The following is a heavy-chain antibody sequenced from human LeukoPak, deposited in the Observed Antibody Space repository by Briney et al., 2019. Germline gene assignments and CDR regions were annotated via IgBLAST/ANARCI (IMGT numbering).Heavy chain of an antibody. D-gene: IGHD6-13*01. CDR3: AKQVWYSSTWYSDY. V-gene: IGHV3-23*01. CDR2: ISSTGGST. Sequence: GGSLRLSCAASGFTFSSYAMSWVRQAPGKGLEWVSAISSTGGSTYYADSVKGRFTISRDNAKNTLYLQMNSLRAEDTAVYYCAKQVWYSSTWYSDYWGQGTLVTVSS. J-gene: IGHJ4*02. CDR1: GFTFSSYA.